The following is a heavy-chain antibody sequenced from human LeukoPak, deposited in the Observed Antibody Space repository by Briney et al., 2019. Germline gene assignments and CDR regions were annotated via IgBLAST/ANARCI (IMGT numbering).Heavy chain of an antibody. CDR2: IIPIFGTA. J-gene: IGHJ6*02. CDR3: AREVRGAAAHYYGMDV. Sequence: SVKVSCKASGGTFSSYAISWVRQAPGQGLEWMGGIIPIFGTANYAQKFQGRVTMTRDTSTSTVYMELSSLRSEDTAVYYCAREVRGAAAHYYGMDVWGQGTTVTVSS. CDR1: GGTFSSYA. V-gene: IGHV1-69*05. D-gene: IGHD3-10*01.